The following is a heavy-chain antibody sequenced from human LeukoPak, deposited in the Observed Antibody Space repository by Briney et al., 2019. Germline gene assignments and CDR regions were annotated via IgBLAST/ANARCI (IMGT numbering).Heavy chain of an antibody. CDR3: ASITPRGESSGFDY. Sequence: SETLSLTCTVSGGSISSGGYYWSWIRQHPGKGLEWIGYIYYSGSTYYNPSLKSRVTISVDTSKNQFSLKLSSVTAADTAVYYCASITPRGESSGFDYWGQGALVTASS. V-gene: IGHV4-31*03. J-gene: IGHJ4*02. CDR1: GGSISSGGYY. D-gene: IGHD3-16*01. CDR2: IYYSGST.